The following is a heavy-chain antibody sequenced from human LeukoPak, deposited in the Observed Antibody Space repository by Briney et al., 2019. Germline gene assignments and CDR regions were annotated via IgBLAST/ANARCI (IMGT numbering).Heavy chain of an antibody. CDR3: ARLPLQWLVRGYYYYYMDV. CDR1: GGSFSGYY. J-gene: IGHJ6*03. V-gene: IGHV4-34*01. CDR2: INHSGST. D-gene: IGHD6-19*01. Sequence: PPETLSLTCAVYGGSFSGYYWSWIRQPPGKGLEWLGEINHSGSTNYNPSLKSRVTISVDTSKNQFSLKLSSVTAADTAVYYCARLPLQWLVRGYYYYYMDVWGKGTTVTVSS.